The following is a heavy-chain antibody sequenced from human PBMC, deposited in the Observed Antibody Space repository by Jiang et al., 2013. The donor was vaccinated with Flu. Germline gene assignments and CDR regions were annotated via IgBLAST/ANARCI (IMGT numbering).Heavy chain of an antibody. CDR2: ISSSGSTI. Sequence: VQLLESGGGLVKPGGSLRLSCAASGFTFSDYYMSWIRQAPGKGLEWVSYISSSGSTIYYADSVKGRFTISRDNAKNSLYLQMNSLRAEDTAVYYCARYVHYYDSSGYHNPYYFDYWGQGTLVTVSS. V-gene: IGHV3-11*01. D-gene: IGHD3-22*01. J-gene: IGHJ4*02. CDR1: GFTFSDYY. CDR3: ARYVHYYDSSGYHNPYYFDY.